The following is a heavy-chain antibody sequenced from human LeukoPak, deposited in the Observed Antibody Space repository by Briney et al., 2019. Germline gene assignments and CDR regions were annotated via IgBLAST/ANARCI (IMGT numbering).Heavy chain of an antibody. D-gene: IGHD3-22*01. CDR2: ISGSGGYT. V-gene: IGHV3-23*01. CDR1: GFTFSSYA. CDR3: ARGGRGSAAVVAPRSFDI. J-gene: IGHJ3*02. Sequence: PGGSLRLSCAASGFTFSSYAMNWVRQAPGKGLEWVSSISGSGGYTYYADSVKGRFTISRDNSKNTLYLQMNSLRAEDTAVYYCARGGRGSAAVVAPRSFDIWGQGTMVTVSS.